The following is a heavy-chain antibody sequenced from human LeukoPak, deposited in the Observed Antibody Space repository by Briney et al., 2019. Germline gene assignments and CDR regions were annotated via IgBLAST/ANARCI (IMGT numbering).Heavy chain of an antibody. CDR2: INSEGSST. CDR3: GSVFDY. J-gene: IGHJ4*02. CDR1: GFTFSSYA. Sequence: PGGSLRLSCAASGFTFSSYAMSWVRQAPGKGLVWVSRINSEGSSTSYADSVKGRFTISRDNAMNTLFLQMNSLRAEDTAVYYCGSVFDYWGQGALVTVSS. V-gene: IGHV3-74*01.